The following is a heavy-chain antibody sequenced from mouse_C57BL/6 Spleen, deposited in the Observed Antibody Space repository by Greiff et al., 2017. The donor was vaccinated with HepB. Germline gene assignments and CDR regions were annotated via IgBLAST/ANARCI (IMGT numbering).Heavy chain of an antibody. CDR3: ARHGTGWFAY. V-gene: IGHV5-9*01. Sequence: EVQRVESGGGLVKPGGSLKLSCAASGFTFSSYTMSWVRQTPEKRLEWVATISGGGGNTYYPDSVKGRFTISRDNAKNTLYLQMSSLRSEDTALYYCARHGTGWFAYWGQGTLVTVSA. CDR1: GFTFSSYT. D-gene: IGHD4-1*01. J-gene: IGHJ3*01. CDR2: ISGGGGNT.